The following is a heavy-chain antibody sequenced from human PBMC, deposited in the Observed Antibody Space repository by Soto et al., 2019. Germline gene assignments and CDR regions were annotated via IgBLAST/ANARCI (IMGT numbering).Heavy chain of an antibody. Sequence: EVHLVESGGGLVQTGGSLRLSCAIFESTVSRDWMNWVRQAPGKGLEWVAHINQDGSEKYYVDSVKGRFTISRDNAKKALYLQMNGRGPADTAMYYCSGGVGDALWGQGTLVTVSS. CDR1: ESTVSRDW. V-gene: IGHV3-7*04. D-gene: IGHD1-26*01. J-gene: IGHJ4*02. CDR3: SGGVGDAL. CDR2: INQDGSEK.